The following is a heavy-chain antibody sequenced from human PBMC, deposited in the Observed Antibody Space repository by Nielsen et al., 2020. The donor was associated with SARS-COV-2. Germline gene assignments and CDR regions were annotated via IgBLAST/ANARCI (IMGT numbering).Heavy chain of an antibody. CDR2: ISWNSGSI. Sequence: GGSLRLSCAASGFTFDDYAMHWVRQAPGKGLEWVSGISWNSGSIGYADSVKGRFTISRDNAKNSLYLQMNSLRAEDTALYYCAKDLYSSSWYYFDYWGQGTLVTVSS. J-gene: IGHJ4*02. V-gene: IGHV3-9*01. CDR3: AKDLYSSSWYYFDY. CDR1: GFTFDDYA. D-gene: IGHD6-13*01.